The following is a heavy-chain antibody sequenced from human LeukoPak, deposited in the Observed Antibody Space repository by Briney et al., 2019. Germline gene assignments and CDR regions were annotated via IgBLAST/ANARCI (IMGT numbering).Heavy chain of an antibody. V-gene: IGHV3-9*01. D-gene: IGHD3-22*01. CDR2: ISWNSGSI. CDR1: GFTFDDYA. CDR3: AKFSYDSSGNDFDY. Sequence: PGRSLRLSCAASGFTFDDYAMHWVRQAPGKGLEWVSGISWNSGSIGYADSVKGRFTISRDNAKNSLYLQMNSLRAEDTALYYCAKFSYDSSGNDFDYWGQGTLVTVSS. J-gene: IGHJ4*02.